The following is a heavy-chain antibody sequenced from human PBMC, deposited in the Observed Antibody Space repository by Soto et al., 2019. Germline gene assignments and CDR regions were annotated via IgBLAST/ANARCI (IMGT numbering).Heavy chain of an antibody. Sequence: ASVKVSCKASGGTFSSYAISWVRQAPGQGLEWMGGIIPIFGTANYAQKFQGRVTITADKSTSTAYMELSSLRSEDTAVYYCASSPRRYCSSTSCYTVGNYYYGMDVWGQGTTVTAP. CDR3: ASSPRRYCSSTSCYTVGNYYYGMDV. CDR2: IIPIFGTA. D-gene: IGHD2-2*02. CDR1: GGTFSSYA. J-gene: IGHJ6*02. V-gene: IGHV1-69*06.